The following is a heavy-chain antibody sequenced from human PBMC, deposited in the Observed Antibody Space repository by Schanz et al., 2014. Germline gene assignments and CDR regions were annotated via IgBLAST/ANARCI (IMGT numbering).Heavy chain of an antibody. CDR2: VSRSTPDI. J-gene: IGHJ4*02. CDR3: VRDSFFAFDS. CDR1: GLIFSNYV. Sequence: EVQLLESGGGLVQPGGSLKLSCAASGLIFSNYVMNWVRQAPGKGLEWVSYVSRSTPDIYYADSVKGRFTMSRDNAKNSVFRQMSSLRAEDAAVYYCVRDSFFAFDSWGQGTLVTVSS. V-gene: IGHV3-48*01. D-gene: IGHD3-3*01.